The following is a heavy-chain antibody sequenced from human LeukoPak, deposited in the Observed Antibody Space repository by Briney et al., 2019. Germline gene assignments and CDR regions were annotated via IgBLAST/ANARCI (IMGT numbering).Heavy chain of an antibody. Sequence: PSETLSLTCTVSGGSISDDYWSWLRQPPGEGLEWIAYIHYSGTTNYNPSLRSRVTISIDPSKNQFSLKLSSVTAADTAVYFCARDGGRGGDASGWYNWFDPWGQGTLVTVSS. J-gene: IGHJ5*02. CDR2: IHYSGTT. CDR1: GGSISDDY. CDR3: ARDGGRGGDASGWYNWFDP. V-gene: IGHV4-59*01. D-gene: IGHD6-19*01.